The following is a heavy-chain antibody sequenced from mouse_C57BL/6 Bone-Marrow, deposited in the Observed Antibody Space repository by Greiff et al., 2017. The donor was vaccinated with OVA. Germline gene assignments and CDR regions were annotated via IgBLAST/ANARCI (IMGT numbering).Heavy chain of an antibody. Sequence: QVQLQQSGPELVKPGASVRFSCKASGYPFPSYDINWLKQRPGQGLEWIGWIYPRDGSTKYKEKLKGKATLTVDTASSTAYMELHSLTSEDSAVYFCARGYYGSSFYWYFDVWGTGTTATVSS. CDR1: GYPFPSYD. CDR3: ARGYYGSSFYWYFDV. D-gene: IGHD1-1*01. V-gene: IGHV1-85*01. J-gene: IGHJ1*03. CDR2: IYPRDGST.